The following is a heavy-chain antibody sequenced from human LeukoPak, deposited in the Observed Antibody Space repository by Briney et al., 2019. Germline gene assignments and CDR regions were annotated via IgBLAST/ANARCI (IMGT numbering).Heavy chain of an antibody. CDR1: GFTFTSYW. J-gene: IGHJ6*02. Sequence: GGSLRLSCATSGFTFTSYWMHWVRQAPGKGLVWVARIHSDGIGTIYADSVKGRFTISRDNAKNTVSLQMNSLRAEDTAVYYCARIFRYQLVDYYALDVWGQGTTVTVSS. D-gene: IGHD2-2*01. CDR3: ARIFRYQLVDYYALDV. V-gene: IGHV3-74*01. CDR2: IHSDGIGT.